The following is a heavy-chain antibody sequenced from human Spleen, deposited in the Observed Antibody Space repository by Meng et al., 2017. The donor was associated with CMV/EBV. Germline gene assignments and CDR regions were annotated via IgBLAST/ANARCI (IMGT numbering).Heavy chain of an antibody. V-gene: IGHV4-61*01. CDR3: ARDIVGATTRN. D-gene: IGHD1-26*01. Sequence: SETLSLTCTVSGGSVSSGSYYWSWIRQPPGKGLEWIGYIYYSGSTNYNPSLKSRVTISVDTSKNQFSLKLSSVTAADTAVYYCARDIVGATTRNWGQGTLVTVSS. CDR2: IYYSGST. J-gene: IGHJ4*02. CDR1: GGSVSSGSYY.